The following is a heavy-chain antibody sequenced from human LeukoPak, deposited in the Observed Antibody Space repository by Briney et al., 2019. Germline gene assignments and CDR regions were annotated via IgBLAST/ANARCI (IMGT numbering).Heavy chain of an antibody. D-gene: IGHD5-12*01. V-gene: IGHV1-69*04. CDR3: ARDTIVATTREYYFDY. Sequence: SVKVSCKASGGTFSSYAISWVRQAPGQGLEWMGRIIPILGIANYAQKFQGRVTITADKSTSTAYMELSSLRSEDTAVYYCARDTIVATTREYYFDYWGQGTLVTVSS. CDR1: GGTFSSYA. CDR2: IIPILGIA. J-gene: IGHJ4*02.